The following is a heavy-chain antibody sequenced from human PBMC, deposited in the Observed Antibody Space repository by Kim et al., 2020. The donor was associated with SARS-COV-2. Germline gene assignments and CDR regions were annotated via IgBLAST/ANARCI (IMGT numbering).Heavy chain of an antibody. CDR1: GFTFSSYG. Sequence: GGSLRLSCAASGFTFSSYGMHWVRQAPGKGLEWVAVISYDGSNKYYADSVKGRFTISRDNSKNTLYLQMNSLRAEDTAVYYCAKDRVPSRKGAARRGWGLDYWGQGTLVTVSS. CDR3: AKDRVPSRKGAARRGWGLDY. CDR2: ISYDGSNK. V-gene: IGHV3-30*18. D-gene: IGHD6-6*01. J-gene: IGHJ4*02.